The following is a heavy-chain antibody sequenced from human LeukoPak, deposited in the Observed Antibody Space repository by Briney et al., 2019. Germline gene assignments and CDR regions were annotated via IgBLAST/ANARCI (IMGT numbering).Heavy chain of an antibody. Sequence: SETLSLTCTVSGGSLSDYYWTWVRQPPGKGLEWIGYIYYSGSTNYNPSLKSRVTISVDTSKNQFSLKLSSVTAADTAVYYCARGRGITMIVVVSWAFDIWGQGTMVTVSS. D-gene: IGHD3-22*01. J-gene: IGHJ3*02. V-gene: IGHV4-59*12. CDR3: ARGRGITMIVVVSWAFDI. CDR1: GGSLSDYY. CDR2: IYYSGST.